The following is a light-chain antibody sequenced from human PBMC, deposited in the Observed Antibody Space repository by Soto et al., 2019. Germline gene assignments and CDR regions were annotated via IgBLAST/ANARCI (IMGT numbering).Light chain of an antibody. CDR3: QQYGSSPPLT. Sequence: EIVLTQSPGTLSLSPGERATLSCRASHTISSSYLAWYQQKPGQAPRLLMYGASSRATGIPDRFSGSGSGTDFTLTISRLEPEDFAVYYCQQYGSSPPLTFGGGTKVDIK. V-gene: IGKV3-20*01. CDR1: HTISSSY. CDR2: GAS. J-gene: IGKJ4*01.